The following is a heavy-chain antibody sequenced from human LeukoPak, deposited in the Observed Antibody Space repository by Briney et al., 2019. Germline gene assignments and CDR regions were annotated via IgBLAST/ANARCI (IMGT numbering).Heavy chain of an antibody. CDR2: ITGGGGGT. CDR1: GFIFSSYA. J-gene: IGHJ4*02. V-gene: IGHV3-23*01. D-gene: IGHD6-19*01. Sequence: PGGSLRLSCVASGFIFSSYAMSWVRQAPGKGLEWVSAITGGGGGTYYADSVKGRFTISRDNSKNTLYLQMDSLRAEDTAVYYCAKRISGWYYSDYWGQGTLVTVSA. CDR3: AKRISGWYYSDY.